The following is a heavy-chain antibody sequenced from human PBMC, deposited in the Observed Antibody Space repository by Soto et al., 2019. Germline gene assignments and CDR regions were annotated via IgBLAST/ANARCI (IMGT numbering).Heavy chain of an antibody. Sequence: QVQLVQSGAEVKKPGASVKVSCKASGYTFTSYDINWVRQATGQGLEWMGWMNPNGGNTGYAQKFQGRVTMTRNTSISTAYMEMSSLRSEDPAVYYCARGREGDAFYYYYGMDVWGQGTTVTVSS. CDR1: GYTFTSYD. D-gene: IGHD3-16*01. V-gene: IGHV1-8*01. J-gene: IGHJ6*02. CDR2: MNPNGGNT. CDR3: ARGREGDAFYYYYGMDV.